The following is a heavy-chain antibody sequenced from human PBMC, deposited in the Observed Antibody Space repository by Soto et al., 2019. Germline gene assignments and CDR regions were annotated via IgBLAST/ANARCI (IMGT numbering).Heavy chain of an antibody. D-gene: IGHD6-13*01. Sequence: ASVKVSCKASGYTLTELSMHWVRQAPGKGLEWMGGFDPEDGETIYAQKFQGRVTMTEDTSTDTAYMELSSLRSEDTAVYYCATVAAPTSYYYYYYGMDVWGQGTTVTVSS. J-gene: IGHJ6*02. CDR1: GYTLTELS. CDR3: ATVAAPTSYYYYYYGMDV. V-gene: IGHV1-24*01. CDR2: FDPEDGET.